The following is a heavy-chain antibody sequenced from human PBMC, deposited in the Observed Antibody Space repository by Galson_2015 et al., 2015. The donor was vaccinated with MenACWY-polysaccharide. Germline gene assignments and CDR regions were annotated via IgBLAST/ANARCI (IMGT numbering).Heavy chain of an antibody. CDR2: SGTGGGL. J-gene: IGHJ4*02. CDR1: GFSFSAYG. CDR3: AKVGPRSSWTLGLDY. V-gene: IGHV3-23*01. Sequence: SLRLSCAASGFSFSAYGMSWVRQAPGRGLEWVSGSGTGGGLYYADSVKGRVTVSRGNFKKTLDLQMNNLRAEDTAVYYCAKVGPRSSWTLGLDYWGQGTLVIVSS. D-gene: IGHD6-13*01.